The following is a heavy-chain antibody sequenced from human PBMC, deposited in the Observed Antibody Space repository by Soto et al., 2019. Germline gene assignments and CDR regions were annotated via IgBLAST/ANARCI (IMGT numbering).Heavy chain of an antibody. J-gene: IGHJ4*02. V-gene: IGHV4-34*01. D-gene: IGHD6-6*01. CDR1: GGSFSGYY. Sequence: QVQLQQWGAGLLKPSETLSLTCAVYGGSFSGYYWSWIRQPPGKGLEWIGEINHSGSTNYNPSLKSRVTISVDTSKNQFSLKLSSVSAADTAVYYCARASGSSRAFDYWGQGTLVTVSS. CDR3: ARASGSSRAFDY. CDR2: INHSGST.